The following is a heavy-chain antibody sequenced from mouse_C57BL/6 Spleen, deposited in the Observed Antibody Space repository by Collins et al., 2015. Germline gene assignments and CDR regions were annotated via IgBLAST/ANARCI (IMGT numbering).Heavy chain of an antibody. J-gene: IGHJ4*01. CDR2: IYPGSGST. CDR1: FTSYW. D-gene: IGHD4-1*01. V-gene: IGHV1-55*01. Sequence: FTSYWITWVKQRPGQGLEWIGDIYPGSGSTNYNEKFKSKATLTVDTSSSTAYMQLSSLTSEDSAVYYCSRSPNWAYAMDYWGQGTSVTVSS. CDR3: SRSPNWAYAMDY.